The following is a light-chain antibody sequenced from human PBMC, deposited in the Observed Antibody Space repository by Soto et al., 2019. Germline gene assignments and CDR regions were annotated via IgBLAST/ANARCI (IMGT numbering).Light chain of an antibody. CDR2: GAS. J-gene: IGKJ1*01. Sequence: EIVLTQSPGTLSLSPGERATLSCRASRSVSISYLAWYQQKPGQAPRLLIYGASSRATGIPDRFSGSGSGTDFTLTISRLEPEDFAVYYCQQYGSSPQTFGQGTKVEIK. CDR3: QQYGSSPQT. CDR1: RSVSISY. V-gene: IGKV3-20*01.